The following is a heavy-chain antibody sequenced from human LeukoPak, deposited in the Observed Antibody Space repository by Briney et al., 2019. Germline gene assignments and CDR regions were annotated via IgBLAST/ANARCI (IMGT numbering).Heavy chain of an antibody. CDR2: INAGNGNT. Sequence: ASVKVSCKASGYTFIYYAMHWVRQAPGQRLEWMGWINAGNGNTKYSQKFQGRVTITRDTSANTAYMELSSLRSEDTAVYYCARDGLDAFDIWGQGTMVTVSS. J-gene: IGHJ3*02. V-gene: IGHV1-3*01. CDR3: ARDGLDAFDI. CDR1: GYTFIYYA.